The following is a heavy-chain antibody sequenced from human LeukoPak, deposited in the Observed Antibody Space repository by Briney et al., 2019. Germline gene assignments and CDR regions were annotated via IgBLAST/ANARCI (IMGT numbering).Heavy chain of an antibody. J-gene: IGHJ6*02. CDR2: IYTSGST. CDR3: ARGSVYYYGMDV. Sequence: PSQTLSLTCTVSGGSISSGSYYWSWIRQPAGKGLEWIGRIYTSGSTNYNPPLKSRVTISVDTSKNQFSLKLSSVTAADTAVYYCARGSVYYYGMDVWGQGTTVTVSS. CDR1: GGSISSGSYY. V-gene: IGHV4-61*02.